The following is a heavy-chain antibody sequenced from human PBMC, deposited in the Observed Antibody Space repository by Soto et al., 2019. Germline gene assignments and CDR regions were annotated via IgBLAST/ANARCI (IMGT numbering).Heavy chain of an antibody. CDR2: IYHSGST. CDR3: ARVPDR. CDR1: GGSISSGGYS. Sequence: QLQLQESGSGLVKPSQTLSLTCAVSGGSISSGGYSWSWIRQPPGKGLEWIGYIYHSGSTYYTPCLQRRFTISVDRSKLQFSLKRSSVSAADTAVYYSARVPDRWGQGTLVTVSS. D-gene: IGHD2-2*01. J-gene: IGHJ5*02. V-gene: IGHV4-30-2*01.